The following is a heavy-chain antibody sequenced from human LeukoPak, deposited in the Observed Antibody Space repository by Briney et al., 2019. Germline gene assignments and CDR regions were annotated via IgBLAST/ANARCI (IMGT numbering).Heavy chain of an antibody. CDR3: ARNQWLPTHDAFDI. V-gene: IGHV4-34*01. CDR1: GGSYSGYY. J-gene: IGHJ3*02. D-gene: IGHD6-19*01. CDR2: INHSGST. Sequence: SETLSLTGAVYGGSYSGYYWSWIRQPPGKGLEWIGEINHSGSTNYNPSLKSRVTISVDTSKNQFPLKLSSVTAADTAVYYCARNQWLPTHDAFDIWGQGTMVTVSS.